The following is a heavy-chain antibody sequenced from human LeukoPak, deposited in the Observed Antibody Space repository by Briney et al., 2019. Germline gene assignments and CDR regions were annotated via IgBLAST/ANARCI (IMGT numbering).Heavy chain of an antibody. J-gene: IGHJ5*02. D-gene: IGHD3-16*02. CDR1: GGSISSGGYS. Sequence: SETLSLTCAVSGGSISSGGYSWSWIRQPPGKGLEWIGYIYHSGSTYYNPSLKGRVTISVDTSKNQFSLKLSSVTAADTAVYYCARGRTYDYVWGSYRYGNWFDPWGQGTLVTVSS. CDR3: ARGRTYDYVWGSYRYGNWFDP. V-gene: IGHV4-30-4*07. CDR2: IYHSGST.